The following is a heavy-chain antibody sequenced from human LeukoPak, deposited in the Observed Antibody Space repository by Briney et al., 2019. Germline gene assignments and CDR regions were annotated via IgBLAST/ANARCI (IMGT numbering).Heavy chain of an antibody. V-gene: IGHV1-2*02. Sequence: GASVKASCKASGYTFTGYYMHWVRQAPGQGLEWMGWINPNSGGTNYAQKFQGRVTMTRNTSISTIYMELSSLRSEDTAVYYCARAYYGDYLFDYWGQGALVTVSS. J-gene: IGHJ4*02. CDR2: INPNSGGT. CDR1: GYTFTGYY. D-gene: IGHD4-17*01. CDR3: ARAYYGDYLFDY.